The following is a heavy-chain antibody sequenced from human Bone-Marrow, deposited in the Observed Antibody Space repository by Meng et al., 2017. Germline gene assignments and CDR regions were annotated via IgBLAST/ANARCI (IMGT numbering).Heavy chain of an antibody. Sequence: ASVKVSCKASGYTFTGYYMHWVRQAPGQGLEWMGRINPNSGGTNYAQKVQGRVTMTRDTSISTAYMELSRLRSDDTAVYYCARGYYDSSGYYQFDYWGQGTLVTVSS. D-gene: IGHD3-22*01. V-gene: IGHV1-2*06. J-gene: IGHJ4*02. CDR1: GYTFTGYY. CDR2: INPNSGGT. CDR3: ARGYYDSSGYYQFDY.